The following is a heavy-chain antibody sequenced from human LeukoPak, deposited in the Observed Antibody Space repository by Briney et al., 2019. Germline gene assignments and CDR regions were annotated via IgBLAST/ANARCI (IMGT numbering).Heavy chain of an antibody. J-gene: IGHJ2*01. V-gene: IGHV4-34*01. D-gene: IGHD2-15*01. CDR1: GVSFSGYY. Sequence: PSETLSLTCAVYGVSFSGYYWSWIRQPPGKGLEWIGEINHSGSTNYNPSLKSRVTISVDTSKNQFSLKLSSVTAADTAVYYCARHPPRGRGRYFDLWGRGTLVTVSS. CDR2: INHSGST. CDR3: ARHPPRGRGRYFDL.